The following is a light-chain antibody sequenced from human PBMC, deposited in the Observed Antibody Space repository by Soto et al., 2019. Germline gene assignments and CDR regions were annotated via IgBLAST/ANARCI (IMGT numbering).Light chain of an antibody. V-gene: IGKV3-11*01. Sequence: EIVLTQSPATLSLSPGERDTISSRASQSVSSYLAWYQQKPGQAPRLLIYDASNRATGIPARFSGSGSGTDFTLTISSLEPEDFAVYYCQQRSNWPRVTFGGGTKVDIK. CDR3: QQRSNWPRVT. CDR2: DAS. CDR1: QSVSSY. J-gene: IGKJ4*01.